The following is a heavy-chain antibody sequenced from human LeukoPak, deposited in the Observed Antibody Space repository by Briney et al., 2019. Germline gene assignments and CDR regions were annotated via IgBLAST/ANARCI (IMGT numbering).Heavy chain of an antibody. CDR1: GFTFSNYW. D-gene: IGHD1-26*01. CDR3: TRGGWSYAGGKFDY. V-gene: IGHV3-7*01. J-gene: IGHJ4*02. CDR2: IKRDEGDT. Sequence: GGSLRLSCAASGFTFSNYWMSWVRQAPGKGLEWVANIKRDEGDTYYIDSVRGRFTISRDNAKNSLYLQLNSLRGEDTAVYYCTRGGWSYAGGKFDYWGQGTLVTVSS.